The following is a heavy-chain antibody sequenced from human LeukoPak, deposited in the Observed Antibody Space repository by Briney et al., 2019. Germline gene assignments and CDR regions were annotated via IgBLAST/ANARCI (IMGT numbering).Heavy chain of an antibody. V-gene: IGHV3-49*03. D-gene: IGHD3-9*01. CDR2: IRSKAYGGTT. J-gene: IGHJ4*02. CDR3: TRVLRYFDWSYYFDY. Sequence: GGSLRLSCTASGFTFGDYAMSWFRQASGKGLEWVGFIRSKAYGGTTEYAASVKGRFTISRDDSKSIAYLQMNSLKTEDTAVYYCTRVLRYFDWSYYFDYWGQGTLVTVSS. CDR1: GFTFGDYA.